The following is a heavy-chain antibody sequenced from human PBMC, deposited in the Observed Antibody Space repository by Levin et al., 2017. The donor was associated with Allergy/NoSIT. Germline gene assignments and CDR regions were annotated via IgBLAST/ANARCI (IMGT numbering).Heavy chain of an antibody. V-gene: IGHV3-7*01. CDR2: VKQDGSDK. J-gene: IGHJ4*02. D-gene: IGHD3/OR15-3a*01. Sequence: PGGSLRLSCAASGFTFSNFWMSWVRQAPGKGLEWVANVKQDGSDKYYVDSVKGRFTISRDNAKNSLSLQMDSLRAEDTAVYYCATDFLAYWGQGTPVTVSS. CDR1: GFTFSNFW. CDR3: ATDFLAY.